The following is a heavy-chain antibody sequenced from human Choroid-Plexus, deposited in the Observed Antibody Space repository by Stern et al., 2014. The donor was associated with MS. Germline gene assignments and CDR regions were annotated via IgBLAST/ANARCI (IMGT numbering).Heavy chain of an antibody. D-gene: IGHD2/OR15-2a*01. CDR3: AKDRQYLTYFFDH. Sequence: VQLVESGGGVVQPGRPLRLSCVASGFTFGSCAMHWVRQAPGKGVEWGGGVSYDGSNKYYADSVKGRFTISRYNSQNTLYMQMSSLRPEDTAVYYCAKDRQYLTYFFDHWGQGSLVTVSS. J-gene: IGHJ5*02. V-gene: IGHV3-30*18. CDR1: GFTFGSCA. CDR2: VSYDGSNK.